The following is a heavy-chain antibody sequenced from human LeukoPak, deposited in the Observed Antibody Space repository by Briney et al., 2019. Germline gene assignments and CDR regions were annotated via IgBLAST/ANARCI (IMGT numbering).Heavy chain of an antibody. D-gene: IGHD3-22*01. CDR1: GYSFDDFA. Sequence: GGSLRLSCAASGYSFDDFAMHWVRQAPGQGLEWVSIISWDGNTKYYADSVKGRFTISRENNRNFVYLQMNSLRTEDTAFYYCAKNFRCYYDSSGDPGNWLDSWGQRTLVTVSS. CDR2: ISWDGNTK. V-gene: IGHV3-43D*04. CDR3: AKNFRCYYDSSGDPGNWLDS. J-gene: IGHJ5*01.